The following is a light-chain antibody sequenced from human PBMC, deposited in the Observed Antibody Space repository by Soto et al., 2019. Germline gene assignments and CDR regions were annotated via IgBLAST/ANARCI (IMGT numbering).Light chain of an antibody. CDR3: CSYGGSRAV. J-gene: IGLJ7*01. CDR2: EVS. Sequence: QSALTQPASVSGSPGQSITISCTGTSSDVGGYNSVPWYQQHPGKAPKLMIYEVSNRPLGVSARFSASKSGNTASLTISGLQAEDEADYYCCSYGGSRAVFGGGTQLTVL. CDR1: SSDVGGYNS. V-gene: IGLV2-14*01.